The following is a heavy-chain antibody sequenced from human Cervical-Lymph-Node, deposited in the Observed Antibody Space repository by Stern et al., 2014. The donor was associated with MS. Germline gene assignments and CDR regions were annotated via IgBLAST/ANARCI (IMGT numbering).Heavy chain of an antibody. CDR1: GGSISNYNW. CDR3: ARAVRVDTYFDY. Sequence: VQLVESGPGLVKPSGTLSLTCAVSGGSISNYNWWSWVRQPPGKGLEWVGEIYHSGATNYTPSLKSRVPISLDKSKNQFSLKVRSVTAADTAVYYCARAVRVDTYFDYWGQGTLVTVSS. CDR2: IYHSGAT. V-gene: IGHV4-4*02. D-gene: IGHD5-18*01. J-gene: IGHJ4*02.